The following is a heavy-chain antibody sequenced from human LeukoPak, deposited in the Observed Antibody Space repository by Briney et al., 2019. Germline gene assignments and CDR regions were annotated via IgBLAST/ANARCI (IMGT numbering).Heavy chain of an antibody. CDR1: GFTFSSYS. V-gene: IGHV3-21*01. CDR3: ARVGRGGYTYYYGSGTPYYYYYGMDV. Sequence: GGSLRLSCAASGFTFSSYSMNWVRQAPGKGLEWVSSISSSSSYIYYADSVKGRFTISRDNAKNSLYLQMNSLRAEDTAVYYCARVGRGGYTYYYGSGTPYYYYYGMDVWGQGTTVTVSS. J-gene: IGHJ6*02. CDR2: ISSSSSYI. D-gene: IGHD3-10*01.